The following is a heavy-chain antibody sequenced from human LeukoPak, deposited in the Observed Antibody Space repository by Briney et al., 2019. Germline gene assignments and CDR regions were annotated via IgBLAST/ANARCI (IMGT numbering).Heavy chain of an antibody. CDR1: GFTFNSYW. CDR2: IKQVVSEK. D-gene: IGHD6-19*01. J-gene: IGHJ4*02. V-gene: IGHV3-7*04. Sequence: PGGSLRLSCAASGFTFNSYWMSWVRQAPGKGLEWVATIKQVVSEKFYADSVEGRFTISRANARNTLYLQMDSLRVEDTAVYYCARASSAWHPDYWGQGTLVTVSS. CDR3: ARASSAWHPDY.